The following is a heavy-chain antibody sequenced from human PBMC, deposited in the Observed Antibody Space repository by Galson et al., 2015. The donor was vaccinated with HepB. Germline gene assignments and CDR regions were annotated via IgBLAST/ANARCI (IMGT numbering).Heavy chain of an antibody. V-gene: IGHV4-34*01. CDR1: GGSFSGYY. J-gene: IGHJ1*01. CDR2: INHSGST. Sequence: SETLSLTCAVYGGSFSGYYWSWIRQPPGKGLEWIGEINHSGSTNYNPSLKSRVTISVDTSKNQFSLKLSSVTAADTAVYYCARGKDGGNHAEYFQHWGQGTLVTVSS. CDR3: ARGKDGGNHAEYFQH. D-gene: IGHD4-23*01.